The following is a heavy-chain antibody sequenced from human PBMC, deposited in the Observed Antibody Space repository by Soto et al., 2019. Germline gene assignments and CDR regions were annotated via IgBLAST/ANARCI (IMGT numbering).Heavy chain of an antibody. CDR2: ISYDGSNK. CDR3: AKDSSRSDYSFDY. D-gene: IGHD4-4*01. V-gene: IGHV3-30*04. CDR1: GFGFGGKT. Sequence: PGGSLRLSCAASGFGFGGKTMYWVRQTPCRGLEWVAVISYDGSNKYYADSVKGRFTISRDNSKNTLYLPMNSLRAEDTAVYYCAKDSSRSDYSFDYWGKGTLVTVSX. J-gene: IGHJ4*02.